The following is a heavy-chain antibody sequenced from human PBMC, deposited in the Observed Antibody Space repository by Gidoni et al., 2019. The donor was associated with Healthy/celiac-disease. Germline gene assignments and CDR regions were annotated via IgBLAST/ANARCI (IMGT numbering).Heavy chain of an antibody. Sequence: QLQLQESGPGLVKPSETLSLTCTVSGGSISSSSYYWGWIRQPPGKGLEWIGSIYYSGSTYYNPSLKSRVTISVDTSKNQFSLKLSSVTAADTAVYYCARQIAVAGHGVLWFDPWGQGTLVTVSS. J-gene: IGHJ5*02. CDR2: IYYSGST. V-gene: IGHV4-39*01. D-gene: IGHD6-19*01. CDR3: ARQIAVAGHGVLWFDP. CDR1: GGSISSSSYY.